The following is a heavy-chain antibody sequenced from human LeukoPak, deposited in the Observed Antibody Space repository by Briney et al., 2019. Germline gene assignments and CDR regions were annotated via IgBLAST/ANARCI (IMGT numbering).Heavy chain of an antibody. CDR1: GYTFTSYG. CDR2: ISAYNGNT. J-gene: IGHJ4*02. D-gene: IGHD6-19*01. CDR3: ARAPAVAGPYYFDY. Sequence: ASVKVSCKASGYTFTSYGISWVRQAPGQGLEWMGWISAYNGNTNFAQKLQGRVTMTTDTSTSTAYMELRSLRSDDTAVYYCARAPAVAGPYYFDYWGQGTLVTVSS. V-gene: IGHV1-18*01.